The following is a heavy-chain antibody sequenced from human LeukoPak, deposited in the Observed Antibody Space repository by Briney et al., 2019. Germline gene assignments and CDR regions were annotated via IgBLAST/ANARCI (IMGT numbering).Heavy chain of an antibody. CDR3: AKGWRGFDY. Sequence: RSLRLSCAASGFTFSSFGMHWVRQAPGKGLEWVAVISYDGSNKYYADSVKGRFTISRDNSKNTLYLQMNSLRAEDTAVYYCAKGWRGFDYWGQGTLVTVFS. CDR2: ISYDGSNK. CDR1: GFTFSSFG. J-gene: IGHJ4*02. D-gene: IGHD5-24*01. V-gene: IGHV3-30*18.